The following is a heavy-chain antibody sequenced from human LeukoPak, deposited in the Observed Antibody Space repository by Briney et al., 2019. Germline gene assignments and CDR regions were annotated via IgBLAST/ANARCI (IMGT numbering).Heavy chain of an antibody. V-gene: IGHV3-21*01. Sequence: GGSLRLSCAASGFTFSSYSMNWVRQAPGKGLEWVSSIRSSSSYIYYADSVKGRFTISRDNAKHSLYLQMNSLRAEDTAVYYCVSMTQGRYFDYWGQGTLVTVSS. CDR3: VSMTQGRYFDY. J-gene: IGHJ4*02. CDR2: IRSSSSYI. D-gene: IGHD2/OR15-2a*01. CDR1: GFTFSSYS.